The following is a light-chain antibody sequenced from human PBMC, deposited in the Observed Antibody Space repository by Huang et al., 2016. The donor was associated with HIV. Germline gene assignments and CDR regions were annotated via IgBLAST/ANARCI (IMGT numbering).Light chain of an antibody. V-gene: IGKV3-15*01. J-gene: IGKJ3*01. CDR2: GES. CDR3: QQYNNWPKVFT. CDR1: QSVSSN. Sequence: EIVMTQSPATLSVSPGERATLSCRASQSVSSNLAWYQQNPGQAPRLLIDGESTRATGIPARVSGSGSGTEFTLTISSLQSEDFAVYYCQQYNNWPKVFTFGPGTKVDIK.